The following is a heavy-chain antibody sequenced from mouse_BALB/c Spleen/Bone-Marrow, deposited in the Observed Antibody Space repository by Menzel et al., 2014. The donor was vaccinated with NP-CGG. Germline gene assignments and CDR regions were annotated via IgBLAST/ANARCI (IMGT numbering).Heavy chain of an antibody. D-gene: IGHD1-1*01. Sequence: EVKLMESGGGLVKPGGSLKLSCAASGLTFSDYYMYWVRQTPEKRLEWVATISDGGSYTYYPDSVKGRFTISRDNAKNNLYLQMGSLKSEDTAMYYCARGSSYFDYWGQGTTLTVSS. CDR3: ARGSSYFDY. J-gene: IGHJ2*01. CDR1: GLTFSDYY. CDR2: ISDGGSYT. V-gene: IGHV5-4*02.